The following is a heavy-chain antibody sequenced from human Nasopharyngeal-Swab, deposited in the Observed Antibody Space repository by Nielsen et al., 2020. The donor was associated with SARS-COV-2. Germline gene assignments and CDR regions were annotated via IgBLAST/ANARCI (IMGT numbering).Heavy chain of an antibody. CDR2: ISSSSSYI. V-gene: IGHV3-21*01. D-gene: IGHD3-16*01. CDR1: GFTFSSYS. CDR3: ARERLGELFVDY. Sequence: GVLKISCAASGFTFSSYSMNWVGQAPGKRLEWVSSISSSSSYIYYADSVKGRFAISRDNAKNSLYLQMNSLRAEDTAVYYCARERLGELFVDYWGQGTLVTVSS. J-gene: IGHJ4*02.